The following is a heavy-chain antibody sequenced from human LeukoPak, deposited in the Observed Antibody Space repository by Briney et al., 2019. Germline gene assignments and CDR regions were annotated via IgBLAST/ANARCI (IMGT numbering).Heavy chain of an antibody. V-gene: IGHV3-66*01. J-gene: IGHJ4*02. CDR2: LYSGGSI. CDR3: ARGAISSWYED. Sequence: GGSLRLSCAGSGFTVSSSYMSWVRQAPGKGLEWVSVLYSGGSIFYAESVKGRFTISRDISKNMLYLQMNSLRADDTAVYYCARGAISSWYEDWGQGTLVTVSS. CDR1: GFTVSSSY. D-gene: IGHD6-13*01.